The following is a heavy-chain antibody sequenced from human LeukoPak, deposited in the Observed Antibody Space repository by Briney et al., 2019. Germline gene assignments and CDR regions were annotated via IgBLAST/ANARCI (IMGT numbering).Heavy chain of an antibody. J-gene: IGHJ4*02. V-gene: IGHV1-2*06. CDR1: GYTFTGYY. CDR2: INPNSGGT. Sequence: GASVKVSCKASGYTFTGYYIHWVRQAPGQGLEWMGRINPNSGGTYYAQKFQGRVTMTRDTSISTAYMELSRLRSDDTAVYYCAGRVGATKGYYFDYWGQGTLVTVSP. D-gene: IGHD1-26*01. CDR3: AGRVGATKGYYFDY.